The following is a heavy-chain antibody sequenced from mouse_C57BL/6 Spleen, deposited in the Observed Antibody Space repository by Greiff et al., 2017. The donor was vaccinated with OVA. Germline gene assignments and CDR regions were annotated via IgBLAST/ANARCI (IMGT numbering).Heavy chain of an antibody. V-gene: IGHV5-9*01. CDR2: ISGGGGNT. J-gene: IGHJ2*01. CDR1: GFTFSSYT. CDR3: ASHYYGSSYGY. D-gene: IGHD1-1*01. Sequence: EVHLVESGGGLVKPGGSLKLSCAASGFTFSSYTMSWVRQTPEKRLEWVATISGGGGNTYYPDSVKGRFTISRDNAKNTLYLQMSSLRSEDTALYYCASHYYGSSYGYWGQGTTLTVSS.